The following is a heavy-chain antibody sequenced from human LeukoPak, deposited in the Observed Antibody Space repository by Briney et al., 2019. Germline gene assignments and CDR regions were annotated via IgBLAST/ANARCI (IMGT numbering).Heavy chain of an antibody. CDR3: AKDQAIEWESHFDY. CDR2: ISSSGSTI. CDR1: GFTFSSYE. Sequence: GGSLRLSCAASGFTFSSYEMNWVRQAPGKGLEWVSYISSSGSTINYADSVKGRFTISRDNSKNTVYLQMNSLRAEDTAVYYCAKDQAIEWESHFDYWGQGILVTVSS. J-gene: IGHJ4*02. D-gene: IGHD1-26*01. V-gene: IGHV3-48*03.